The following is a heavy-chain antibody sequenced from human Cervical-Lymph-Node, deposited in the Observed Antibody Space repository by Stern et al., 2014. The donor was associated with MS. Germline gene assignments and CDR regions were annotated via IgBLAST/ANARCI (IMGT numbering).Heavy chain of an antibody. J-gene: IGHJ2*01. Sequence: VQLVQSGPGVVKPSETLSLTCTVSGGSISVYYWSWIRQPPGKGLEWIGYIYYSGSPTYNPSLKSRVTISVDTSKNQFSLELHSVTAADTAVYYCARVRRGQWLGNFDLWGRGTLVTVSS. CDR1: GGSISVYY. D-gene: IGHD6-19*01. V-gene: IGHV4-59*01. CDR3: ARVRRGQWLGNFDL. CDR2: IYYSGSP.